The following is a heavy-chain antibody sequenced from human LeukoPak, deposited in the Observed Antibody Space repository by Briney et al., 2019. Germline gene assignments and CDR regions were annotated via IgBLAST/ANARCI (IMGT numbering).Heavy chain of an antibody. CDR2: ISPSGSIS. V-gene: IGHV3-23*01. Sequence: GGSLRLSCAAAGFTFKTYGMSWVRQAPGKGLEWVSGISPSGSISYYADSVKGRFTISRDNSKNTVSLQMNSLRAEDTALYYCARDLDWGAFDAWGQGTLVTVSS. D-gene: IGHD3-9*01. CDR1: GFTFKTYG. CDR3: ARDLDWGAFDA. J-gene: IGHJ5*02.